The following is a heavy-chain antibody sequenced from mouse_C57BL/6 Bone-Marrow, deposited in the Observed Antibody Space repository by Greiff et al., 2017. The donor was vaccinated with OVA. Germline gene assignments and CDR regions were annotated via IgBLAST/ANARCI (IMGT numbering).Heavy chain of an antibody. D-gene: IGHD1-1*01. V-gene: IGHV1-66*01. CDR2: IYPGSGNT. Sequence: LVESGPELVKPGASVKISCKASGYSFTSYYIHWVKQRPGQGLEWIGWIYPGSGNTKYNEKVKGKATLTADTSSSTAYMQLSSLTSEDSAVYYCASRGYYYGPWVAYWGQGTLVTVSA. CDR1: GYSFTSYY. J-gene: IGHJ3*01. CDR3: ASRGYYYGPWVAY.